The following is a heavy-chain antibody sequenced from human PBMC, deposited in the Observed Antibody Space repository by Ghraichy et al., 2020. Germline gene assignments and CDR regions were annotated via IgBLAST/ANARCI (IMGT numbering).Heavy chain of an antibody. V-gene: IGHV3-23*01. CDR1: GFTFSSYA. D-gene: IGHD4-17*01. CDR2: ISGSGVVT. Sequence: LSLTCAASGFTFSSYAMGWVRQAPEKGLEWVSGISGSGVVTYYADSVKGRFTISRDGSKNTLSLQMNSLTAEDTAVYYCARTTTTVTTYYFDYWGQGTLVTVSS. CDR3: ARTTTTVTTYYFDY. J-gene: IGHJ4*02.